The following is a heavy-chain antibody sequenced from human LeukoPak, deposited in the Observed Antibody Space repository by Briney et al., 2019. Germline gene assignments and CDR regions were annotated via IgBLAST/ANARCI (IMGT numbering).Heavy chain of an antibody. J-gene: IGHJ4*03. CDR1: GFTFSNYW. Sequence: GGSLRLSCSASGFTFSNYWRLWVRQAPGKGLESVSRINTDGTVTTYADSVKGRFTVSRDNADNTMFLQMNSVRDEDTAVYYCATKQWLAPPPDSWGQGTPVTVSS. D-gene: IGHD6-19*01. CDR3: ATKQWLAPPPDS. CDR2: INTDGTVT. V-gene: IGHV3-74*01.